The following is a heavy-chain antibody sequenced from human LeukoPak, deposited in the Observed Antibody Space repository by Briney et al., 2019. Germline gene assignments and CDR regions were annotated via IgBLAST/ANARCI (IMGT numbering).Heavy chain of an antibody. CDR3: ARAGSGYSFDY. J-gene: IGHJ4*02. V-gene: IGHV4-4*09. Sequence: GSTSYNPSHKSRVTISVDTSKNQFSLRLSSVTAADTAVYYCARAGSGYSFDYWGQGTLVTVSS. D-gene: IGHD3-10*01. CDR2: GST.